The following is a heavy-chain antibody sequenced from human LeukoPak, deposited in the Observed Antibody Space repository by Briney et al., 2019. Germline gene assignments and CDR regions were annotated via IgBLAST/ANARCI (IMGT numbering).Heavy chain of an antibody. J-gene: IGHJ4*02. CDR3: AKDHTVYGSGSYLDF. CDR2: ISGGGSST. CDR1: GFTFSNYA. Sequence: GGSLRLSCAASGFTFSNYAMRWVRQAPEKGLEWVSHISGGGSSTHYADSVKGRFTISRDNSKNTLYLQMNSLRAEDTAVYYCAKDHTVYGSGSYLDFWGQGTLVTVSS. D-gene: IGHD3-10*01. V-gene: IGHV3-23*01.